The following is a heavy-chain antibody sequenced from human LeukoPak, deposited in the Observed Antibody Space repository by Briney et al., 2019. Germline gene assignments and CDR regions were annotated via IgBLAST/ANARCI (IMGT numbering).Heavy chain of an antibody. CDR1: GGSISSYY. CDR2: IYYSGST. CDR3: ARLSIAAAADTYYFDY. V-gene: IGHV4-59*01. J-gene: IGHJ4*02. Sequence: SETLSLTCTVSGGSISSYYWSWIRQPPGKGLEWIGYIYYSGSTNYNPSLKSRVTISVDTSKNQFSLKLSSVTAADTAVYYCARLSIAAAADTYYFDYWGQGTLVTVSS. D-gene: IGHD6-13*01.